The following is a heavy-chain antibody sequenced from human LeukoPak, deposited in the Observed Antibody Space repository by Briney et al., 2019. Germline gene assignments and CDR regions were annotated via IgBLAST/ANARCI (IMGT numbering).Heavy chain of an antibody. CDR2: IYHSGST. Sequence: SETLSLTCAVSGYSISSGYYWGWIRQPPGKGLEWIGSIYHSGSTYYNPSLKSRVTISVDTSKNQFSLKLSSVTAADTAVYYCARDSRFPVILFDPWGQGTLVTVSS. V-gene: IGHV4-38-2*02. D-gene: IGHD2-21*01. CDR1: GYSISSGYY. J-gene: IGHJ5*02. CDR3: ARDSRFPVILFDP.